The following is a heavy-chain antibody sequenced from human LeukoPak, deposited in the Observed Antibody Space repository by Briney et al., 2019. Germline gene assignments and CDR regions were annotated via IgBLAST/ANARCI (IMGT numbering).Heavy chain of an antibody. J-gene: IGHJ4*02. Sequence: SVKVSCKASGGTFSSYAISWVRQAPGQGLGWMGGIIPIFGTANYAQKFQGRVTITADESTSTAYMELSSLRPEDTAVYYCAREVPPKGAVAGTFLDYWGQGTLVTVSS. D-gene: IGHD6-19*01. CDR3: AREVPPKGAVAGTFLDY. CDR1: GGTFSSYA. V-gene: IGHV1-69*13. CDR2: IIPIFGTA.